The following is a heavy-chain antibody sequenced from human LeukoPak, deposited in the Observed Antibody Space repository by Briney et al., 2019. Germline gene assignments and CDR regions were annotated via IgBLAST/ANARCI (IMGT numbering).Heavy chain of an antibody. D-gene: IGHD2/OR15-2a*01. Sequence: GGSLRLSCAASGFTFSSYAMSWVRQAPGKGLEWVSAISGSGGSTYYADSVKGRLTISRDNSKDTLYLQMNSLRAEDTAVYYCAREGPRGNSQFDYWGQGTLVTVSS. V-gene: IGHV3-23*01. CDR2: ISGSGGST. CDR3: AREGPRGNSQFDY. CDR1: GFTFSSYA. J-gene: IGHJ4*02.